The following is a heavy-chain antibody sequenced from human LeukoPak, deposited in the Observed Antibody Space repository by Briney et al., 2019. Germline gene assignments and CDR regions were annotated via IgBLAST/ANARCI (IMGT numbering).Heavy chain of an antibody. J-gene: IGHJ4*02. CDR3: ARRGVGVTTDY. V-gene: IGHV5-51*01. Sequence: GESLQISCQGSGYTFTSHWIGWVRQVPGKGLEWMALTYPGDSRTIYSPSFQGQVTISADKSISTADLQWSSLKASDSAMYYCARRGVGVTTDYWGQGTLVTVSS. CDR1: GYTFTSHW. D-gene: IGHD1-26*01. CDR2: TYPGDSRT.